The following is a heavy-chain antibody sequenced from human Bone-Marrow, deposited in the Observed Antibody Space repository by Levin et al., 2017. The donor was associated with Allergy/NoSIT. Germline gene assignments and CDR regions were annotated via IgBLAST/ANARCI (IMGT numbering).Heavy chain of an antibody. CDR2: ISSNSKYI. Sequence: GESLKISCAASGFNFTNYNMNWVRQAPGKGLEWVSSISSNSKYIYYRESMKGRFTISRDNAKNSLYLQMNRLGAQDTSVYYCARGPGSGSYLPDYWGRGALVIVAS. J-gene: IGHJ4*02. D-gene: IGHD3-10*01. CDR1: GFNFTNYN. V-gene: IGHV3-21*06. CDR3: ARGPGSGSYLPDY.